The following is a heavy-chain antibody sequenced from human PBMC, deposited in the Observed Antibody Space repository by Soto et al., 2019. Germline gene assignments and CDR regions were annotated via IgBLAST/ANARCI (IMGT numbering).Heavy chain of an antibody. J-gene: IGHJ4*02. Sequence: GGSLRLSCAVSGFRFRDYWMSWVRQAPGKGLEWVANIKQDESDKYYVDSVKGRFTISRDISKNTLFLQMNSLRAEDTAVYYCAKSLNMATSFDYWGQGTLVTVSS. V-gene: IGHV3-7*03. CDR3: AKSLNMATSFDY. D-gene: IGHD3-10*01. CDR2: IKQDESDK. CDR1: GFRFRDYW.